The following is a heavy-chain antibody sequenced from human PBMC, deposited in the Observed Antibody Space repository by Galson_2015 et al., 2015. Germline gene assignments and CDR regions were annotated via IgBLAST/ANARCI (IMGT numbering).Heavy chain of an antibody. V-gene: IGHV3-48*02. CDR2: ISSGSTTI. Sequence: SLRLSCAASGFTFSSSRMNWVRQAPGKGLEWVSYISSGSTTIYYADSVKGRFTISRDIAKNSLYLQMNSLRDEDTAVYYCARDRPHLNWGQGTLVTVSS. J-gene: IGHJ4*02. CDR1: GFTFSSSR. CDR3: ARDRPHLN.